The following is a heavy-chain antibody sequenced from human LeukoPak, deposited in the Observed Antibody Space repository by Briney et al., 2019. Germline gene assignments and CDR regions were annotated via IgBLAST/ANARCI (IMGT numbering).Heavy chain of an antibody. CDR2: IFSNGDT. V-gene: IGHV3-53*01. Sequence: GGSLRLSCTASEFTVSRNYMLWVRQAPGKGLEWVSLIFSNGDTHYADSVKGPFTISRDTSKNTVSLQMNSLRVEDTAMYYCTRDQMNYWGQGTLVTVSS. CDR1: EFTVSRNY. J-gene: IGHJ4*02. CDR3: TRDQMNY. D-gene: IGHD5-24*01.